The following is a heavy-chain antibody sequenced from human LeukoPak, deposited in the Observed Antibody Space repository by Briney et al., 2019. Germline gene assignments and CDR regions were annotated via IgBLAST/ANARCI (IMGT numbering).Heavy chain of an antibody. V-gene: IGHV3-23*01. J-gene: IGHJ4*02. CDR1: GFSFSNYG. CDR2: IRGSGGTT. Sequence: PGGSLRLSCAASGFSFSNYGLSWVRQAPGKGLEWVSAIRGSGGTTYYADSVKGRFTISRDNSKNTLYLQMDSLRAEDTAVYYCAKSRDSGYVYSAGFDYWGQGTLVTVSS. CDR3: AKSRDSGYVYSAGFDY. D-gene: IGHD5-12*01.